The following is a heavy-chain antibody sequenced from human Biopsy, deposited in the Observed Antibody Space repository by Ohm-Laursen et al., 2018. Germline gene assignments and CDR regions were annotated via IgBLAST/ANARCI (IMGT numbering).Heavy chain of an antibody. D-gene: IGHD5-18*01. CDR3: AKDRYNYTPIGGFSMDV. V-gene: IGHV3-30*18. CDR2: IFYDGSNT. J-gene: IGHJ6*02. CDR1: GFIFNNYG. Sequence: RSLRLSCSASGFIFNNYGMQWVRQAPGKGLEWVAFIFYDGSNTYYADSVKGRFTISRDNSRDTLYLQMSSLRAEDTAVYYCAKDRYNYTPIGGFSMDVWGQGTTVTVSS.